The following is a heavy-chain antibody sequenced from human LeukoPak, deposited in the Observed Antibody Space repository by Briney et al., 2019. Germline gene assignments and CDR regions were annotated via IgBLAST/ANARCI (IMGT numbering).Heavy chain of an antibody. Sequence: SETLSLTCAVYGGSFSGYYWSWIRQPPGKGLEWMGEINHSGSTNYNPSLKSRVTISVDTSKKQFSLKLSSVTAADTAVYYCVTYYFDSSGPKKNYWGQGTLVTVSS. CDR1: GGSFSGYY. V-gene: IGHV4-34*01. CDR2: INHSGST. J-gene: IGHJ4*02. CDR3: VTYYFDSSGPKKNY. D-gene: IGHD3-22*01.